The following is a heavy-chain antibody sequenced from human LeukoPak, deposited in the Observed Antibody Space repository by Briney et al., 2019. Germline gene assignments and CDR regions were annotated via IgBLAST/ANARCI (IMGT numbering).Heavy chain of an antibody. Sequence: GGSLRLSCAASGFTFSSYEMNWVRQTPGKGLEWVSYISSSGSTIYYADSVKGRFTISRDNAKNSLYLQMNSLRAEDTAVYYCARAPPYCSGGSCYGGSDYWGQGTLVTVSS. D-gene: IGHD2-15*01. J-gene: IGHJ4*02. V-gene: IGHV3-48*03. CDR2: ISSSGSTI. CDR1: GFTFSSYE. CDR3: ARAPPYCSGGSCYGGSDY.